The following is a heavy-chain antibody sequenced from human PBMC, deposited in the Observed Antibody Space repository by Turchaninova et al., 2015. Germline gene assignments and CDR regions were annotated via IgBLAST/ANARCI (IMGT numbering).Heavy chain of an antibody. J-gene: IGHJ4*02. V-gene: IGHV1-69*12. Sequence: QVQLVQSGAEVKKPGSSVKVSCKASGGTFSTPAISWVRQAPGQGLEWMGGIIPIFGRANHAQKFQGRFTITADESTSTAYMELSSLRSEDTALYYCARGPDSSGYYYFYWGQGTLVTVSS. CDR1: GGTFSTPA. CDR3: ARGPDSSGYYYFY. CDR2: IIPIFGRA. D-gene: IGHD3-22*01.